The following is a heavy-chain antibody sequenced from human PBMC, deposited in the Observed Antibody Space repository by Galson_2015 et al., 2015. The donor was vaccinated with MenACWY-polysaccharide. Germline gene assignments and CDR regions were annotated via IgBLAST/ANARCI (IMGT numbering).Heavy chain of an antibody. V-gene: IGHV1-8*01. CDR1: GYSFSSYA. CDR3: ARGGKYYYDSSGYLNWFDP. D-gene: IGHD3-22*01. Sequence: SVKVSCKASGYSFSSYAIHWARQTTGQGLEWMGWMNPNSGNTGYAQKFQGRVTMTRNTSISIAYMELSSLRSEDTAVYYCARGGKYYYDSSGYLNWFDPWGQGTLVTVSS. J-gene: IGHJ5*02. CDR2: MNPNSGNT.